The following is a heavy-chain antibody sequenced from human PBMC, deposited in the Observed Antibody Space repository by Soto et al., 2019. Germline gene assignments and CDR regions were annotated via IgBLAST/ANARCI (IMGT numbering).Heavy chain of an antibody. D-gene: IGHD1-26*01. V-gene: IGHV3-21*01. Sequence: EVQLVESGGGLVKPGGSLKLSSAVSGFTFSSYSMNWVRQAPGKGLEWVASISDTSSTYIYYADSVKGRFTISRDNAKNSLYLQMNSLRAEDTAVYYCARAHTGTCLIDSWGQGTLVTVSS. CDR2: ISDTSSTYI. CDR3: ARAHTGTCLIDS. CDR1: GFTFSSYS. J-gene: IGHJ4*02.